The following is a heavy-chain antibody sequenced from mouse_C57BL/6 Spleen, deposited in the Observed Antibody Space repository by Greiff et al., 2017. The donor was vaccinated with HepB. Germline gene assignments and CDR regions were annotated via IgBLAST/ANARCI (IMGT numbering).Heavy chain of an antibody. CDR1: GFSLTSYG. J-gene: IGHJ4*01. D-gene: IGHD2-5*01. CDR3: AKGGAYYSNYVDYYAMDY. V-gene: IGHV2-3*01. Sequence: VKLMESGPGLVAPSQSLSITCTVSGFSLTSYGVSWVRQPPGKGLEWLGVIWGDGTTNYHSALISRLSISKDNSKSQVFLKLNSLQTDDTATYYCAKGGAYYSNYVDYYAMDYWGQGTSVTVSS. CDR2: IWGDGTT.